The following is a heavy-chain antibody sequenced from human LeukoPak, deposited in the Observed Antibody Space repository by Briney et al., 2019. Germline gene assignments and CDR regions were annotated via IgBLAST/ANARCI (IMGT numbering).Heavy chain of an antibody. CDR3: ASPRGTPHAFDI. D-gene: IGHD2-15*01. V-gene: IGHV4-59*08. CDR2: IHYRGTT. CDR1: GASINSYY. J-gene: IGHJ3*02. Sequence: SETLSLTCSVSGASINSYYWNWIRQSPGKGLEWLGNIHYRGTTNYNPSLKSRVTLSLDTSKNQFSLKLSSVTAADTAVYYCASPRGTPHAFDIWGQGTMVTVSS.